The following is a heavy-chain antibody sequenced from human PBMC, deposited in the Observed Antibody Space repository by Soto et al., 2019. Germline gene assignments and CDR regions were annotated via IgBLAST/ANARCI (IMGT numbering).Heavy chain of an antibody. V-gene: IGHV1-69*02. CDR1: VGTFSSYT. D-gene: IGHD4-4*01. CDR3: ARAAYSTLYYYYYMDV. CDR2: IIPILGIA. J-gene: IGHJ6*03. Sequence: QVQLVQSGAEVKKPGSSVKVSCKASVGTFSSYTISWVRQAPGQGLEWMGRIIPILGIANYAQKFQGRVTITADKSTSTAYMELSSLRSEDTAVYYCARAAYSTLYYYYYMDVWGKGTTVTVSS.